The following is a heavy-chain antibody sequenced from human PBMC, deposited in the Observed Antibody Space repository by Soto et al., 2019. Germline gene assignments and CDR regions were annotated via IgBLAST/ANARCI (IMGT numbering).Heavy chain of an antibody. Sequence: SETLSLTCTVSGGSISSYYWSWIRQPPGKGLEWIGYIYYSGSTNYNPSLKSRVTISVDTSKNQFSLKLSSVTAADTAVYYCAGRNYLNWFDPWGQGTLVTVSS. D-gene: IGHD1-26*01. CDR3: AGRNYLNWFDP. CDR2: IYYSGST. CDR1: GGSISSYY. V-gene: IGHV4-59*01. J-gene: IGHJ5*02.